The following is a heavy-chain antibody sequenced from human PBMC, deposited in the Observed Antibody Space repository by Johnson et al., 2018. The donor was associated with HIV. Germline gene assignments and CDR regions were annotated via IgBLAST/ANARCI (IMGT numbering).Heavy chain of an antibody. J-gene: IGHJ3*02. Sequence: QVQLVESGGGLVKPGGSLRLSCAASGFTFSDYYMSWIRQAPGKGLAWVSYISNSGETVFYADSVKGRFTISRDNSNNTLYLQMNSLRAEDTAVYYCARGRARAFDIWGQGTMVTVSS. CDR3: ARGRARAFDI. CDR2: ISNSGETV. CDR1: GFTFSDYY. D-gene: IGHD5-12*01. V-gene: IGHV3-11*04.